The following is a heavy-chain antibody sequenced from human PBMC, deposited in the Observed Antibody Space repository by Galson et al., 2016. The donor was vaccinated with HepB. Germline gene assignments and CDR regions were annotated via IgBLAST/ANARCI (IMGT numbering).Heavy chain of an antibody. Sequence: SLRLSCAASGFTFSGSDFHWVRQVTGKGLEWVSAIGVGGDTYYADPVTGRFTISRENAKNSLYLQMNSLGAGDTAVYSCAREYFGATSRCSGGFFFDLWGRGTLVTVSS. CDR2: IGVGGDT. CDR3: AREYFGATSRCSGGFFFDL. CDR1: GFTFSGSD. D-gene: IGHD4/OR15-4a*01. V-gene: IGHV3-13*01. J-gene: IGHJ2*01.